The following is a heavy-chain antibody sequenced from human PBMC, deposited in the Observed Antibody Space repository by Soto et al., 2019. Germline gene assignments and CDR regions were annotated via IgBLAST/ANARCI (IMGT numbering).Heavy chain of an antibody. CDR3: ARDTRGGRPYYYDSSGYYDY. CDR2: IIPIFGTA. V-gene: IGHV1-69*06. CDR1: GGTFSSYA. D-gene: IGHD3-22*01. Sequence: QVQLVQSGAEVKKPGSSVKVSCKASGGTFSSYAISWVRQAPGQGLEWMGGIIPIFGTANYAQKFQGRVTITADKSTSTAYMELSSLRSGDTAVYYCARDTRGGRPYYYDSSGYYDYWGQGTLVTVSS. J-gene: IGHJ4*02.